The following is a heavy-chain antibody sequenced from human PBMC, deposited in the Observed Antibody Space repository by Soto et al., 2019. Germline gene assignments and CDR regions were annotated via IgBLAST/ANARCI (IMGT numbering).Heavy chain of an antibody. J-gene: IGHJ6*03. CDR3: AKALRPSLNFFYYMDV. CDR2: LGGNGFTT. V-gene: IGHV3-23*01. CDR1: GFTFGSYA. D-gene: IGHD2-2*01. Sequence: EVQLLESGDGLVQPGGSLRLSCVVSGFTFGSYAMSWVRQAPEKGPEWVAILGGNGFTTYYADSVKGRFTISGDKSKSTLFLQMTSLRADDTGVYYCAKALRPSLNFFYYMDVWGRGTSVTVSS.